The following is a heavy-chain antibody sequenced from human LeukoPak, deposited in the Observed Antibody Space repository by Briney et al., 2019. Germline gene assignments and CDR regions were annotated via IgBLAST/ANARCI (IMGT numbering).Heavy chain of an antibody. CDR1: GFTFSSYA. Sequence: GGSLRLSCAASGFTFSSYAMSWVRQAPGKGLEWFSAITVSGGSTYHADSVKGRFTISRDNSKDTLYLQMNSLRAEDTAVYYCAKGSSSSRPYYVDYCGQGTLVTVSA. V-gene: IGHV3-23*01. D-gene: IGHD6-6*01. CDR2: ITVSGGST. J-gene: IGHJ4*02. CDR3: AKGSSSSRPYYVDY.